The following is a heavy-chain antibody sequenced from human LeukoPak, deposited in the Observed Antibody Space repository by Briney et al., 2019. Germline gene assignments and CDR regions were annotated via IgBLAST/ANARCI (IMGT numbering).Heavy chain of an antibody. CDR3: ARVSTSSASLVHREYDFWSGYYRRPLDY. J-gene: IGHJ4*02. CDR2: IMEDGSEK. D-gene: IGHD3-3*01. V-gene: IGHV3-7*01. Sequence: GGSLRLSCAASGFTFSSYWMGWGRQAPGEGLEWVANIMEDGSEKYYVDSVKGRFTISRDNAKNSLYLQMNSLRAEDTAVYYCARVSTSSASLVHREYDFWSGYYRRPLDYWGQGTLVTVSS. CDR1: GFTFSSYW.